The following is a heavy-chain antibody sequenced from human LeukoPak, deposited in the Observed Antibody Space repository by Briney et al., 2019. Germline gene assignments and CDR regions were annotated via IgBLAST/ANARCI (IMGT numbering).Heavy chain of an antibody. V-gene: IGHV3-9*01. CDR3: AKHYDYGGNGYFDY. J-gene: IGHJ4*02. CDR2: ISWNSGTI. D-gene: IGHD4-23*01. CDR1: GFIFNNYA. Sequence: PGRSLRLSCAGSGFIFNNYAMHWVRQPPGKGLEWVSGISWNSGTIDYADSVRGRFTISRDNAKNSLYLQMNSLRTEDTALYYCAKHYDYGGNGYFDYWGQGTLVTVSS.